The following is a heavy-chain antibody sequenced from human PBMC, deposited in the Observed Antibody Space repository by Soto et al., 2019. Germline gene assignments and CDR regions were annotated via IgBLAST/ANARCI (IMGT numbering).Heavy chain of an antibody. J-gene: IGHJ4*02. D-gene: IGHD6-19*01. CDR2: IYYSGST. Sequence: QLQLQESGPGLVKPSETLSLTCTVSGGSISSSSYYWGWIRQPPGKGLEWLGRIYYSGSTSYNQSLKSRVTISVDTSKNQFSRKLSSVTAADTAVYYCARGFRVAGTGYWGQGTLVTVSS. CDR3: ARGFRVAGTGY. V-gene: IGHV4-39*01. CDR1: GGSISSSSYY.